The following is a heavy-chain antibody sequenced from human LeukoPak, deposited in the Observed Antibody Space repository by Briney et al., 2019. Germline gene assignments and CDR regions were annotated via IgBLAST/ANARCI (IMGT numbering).Heavy chain of an antibody. CDR2: INPNSGDT. Sequence: ASVKVSCKASGYTFTSYGISWVRQAPGQGLEWMGWINPNSGDTNYAQKFQGRVTMTRDTSISTAYMDLSSLRSDDTAVYYCARPTLQTLGAWGQGTLVTVSS. J-gene: IGHJ5*02. D-gene: IGHD3-10*01. CDR3: ARPTLQTLGA. CDR1: GYTFTSYG. V-gene: IGHV1-2*02.